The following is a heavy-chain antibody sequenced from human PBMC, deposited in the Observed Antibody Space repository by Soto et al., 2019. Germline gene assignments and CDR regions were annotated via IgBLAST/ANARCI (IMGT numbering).Heavy chain of an antibody. CDR2: INHSGST. Sequence: SETLSLTCAVYGGSFSGYYWSWIRQPPGKGLEWIGEINHSGSTNYNPSLKSRVTISVDTSKNQFSLKLSSVTAADTAVYYCGRGHKRGHCTDAVWGQGTLVTVSS. CDR1: GGSFSGYY. V-gene: IGHV4-34*01. J-gene: IGHJ4*02. D-gene: IGHD2-8*01. CDR3: GRGHKRGHCTDAV.